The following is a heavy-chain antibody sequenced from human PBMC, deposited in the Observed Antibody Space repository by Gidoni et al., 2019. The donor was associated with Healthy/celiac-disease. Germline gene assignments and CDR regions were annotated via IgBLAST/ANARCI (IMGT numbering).Heavy chain of an antibody. CDR1: GGSFSGYY. J-gene: IGHJ4*02. V-gene: IGHV4-34*01. CDR3: ARGAPMVRGVICPFGY. Sequence: QVQLQQWGAGLLKPSETLSLTFAVYGGSFSGYYWSWIRQPPGKGLEWIGEINHSGSTNYNPSLKSRVTISVDTSKNQFSLKLSSVTAADTAVYYCARGAPMVRGVICPFGYWGQGTLVTVSS. D-gene: IGHD3-10*01. CDR2: INHSGST.